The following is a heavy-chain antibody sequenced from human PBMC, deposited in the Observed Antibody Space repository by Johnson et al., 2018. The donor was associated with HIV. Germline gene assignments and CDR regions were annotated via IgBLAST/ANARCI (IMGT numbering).Heavy chain of an antibody. CDR3: AIMSAPEDADAFDF. J-gene: IGHJ3*01. V-gene: IGHV3-30*03. CDR2: ISYDGSNK. CDR1: GFTFSSYG. D-gene: IGHD1-14*01. Sequence: QVQLVESGGGVVQPGGSLRLSCAASGFTFSSYGMHWVRQAPGKGLEWVTVISYDGSNKYSADSVKGRFTISRDNSRNTLYLQMNSLRAEDTTVYFCAIMSAPEDADAFDFWGQGTMVTVSS.